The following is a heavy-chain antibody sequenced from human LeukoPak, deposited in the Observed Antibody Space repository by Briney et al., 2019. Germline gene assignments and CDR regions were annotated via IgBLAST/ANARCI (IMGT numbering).Heavy chain of an antibody. CDR3: ARERGIREAHDY. CDR1: GGSISSSSYY. V-gene: IGHV4-39*07. Sequence: SETLSLTCTVSGGSISSSSYYWGWIRQPPGKGLEWIGSIYHSGSTYYNPSLKSRVTISVDTSKNQFSLKLNSVTAADTAVYYCARERGIREAHDYWGQGTLVTVSS. J-gene: IGHJ4*02. D-gene: IGHD2/OR15-2a*01. CDR2: IYHSGST.